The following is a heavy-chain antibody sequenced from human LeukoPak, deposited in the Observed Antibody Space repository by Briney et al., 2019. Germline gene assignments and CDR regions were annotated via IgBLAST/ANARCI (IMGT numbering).Heavy chain of an antibody. J-gene: IGHJ5*02. Sequence: AGGSLRLSCAASGFTFSSYSMNWVRQAPGKGLEWVSSISSSSSCIYYADSVKGRFTISRDNAKNSLYLQMNSLRAEDTAVYYCARGWDIVVVPAASGPWGQGTLVTVSS. CDR2: ISSSSSCI. CDR3: ARGWDIVVVPAASGP. CDR1: GFTFSSYS. D-gene: IGHD2-2*01. V-gene: IGHV3-21*01.